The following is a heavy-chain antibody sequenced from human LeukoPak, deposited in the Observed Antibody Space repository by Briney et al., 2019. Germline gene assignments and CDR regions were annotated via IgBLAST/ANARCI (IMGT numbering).Heavy chain of an antibody. Sequence: GESLKISCQGSGYSFINFWIAWVRQRPGKGLEWMGIIYPGDSDTRNSPSFQGRVTMSVDESISTAYLQLNNLKASDSAMYFCARARQSGSYAAFDHWGLGSLVTVSS. CDR2: IYPGDSDT. CDR1: GYSFINFW. D-gene: IGHD1-26*01. J-gene: IGHJ4*02. V-gene: IGHV5-51*01. CDR3: ARARQSGSYAAFDH.